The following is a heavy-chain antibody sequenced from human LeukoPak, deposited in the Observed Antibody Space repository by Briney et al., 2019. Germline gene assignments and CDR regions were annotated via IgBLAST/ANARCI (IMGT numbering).Heavy chain of an antibody. V-gene: IGHV1-69*04. CDR2: IIPILGIA. CDR1: GGTFSSYA. D-gene: IGHD3-22*01. J-gene: IGHJ4*02. CDR3: ARARDGGYYDSSGYPEDY. Sequence: GASVKVSCKASGGTFSSYAINWVRQAPGQGLEWMGRIIPILGIANYAQKFQGRVTITADKSTSTAYMELSSLRSEDTAVYYCARARDGGYYDSSGYPEDYWGQGTLVTVSS.